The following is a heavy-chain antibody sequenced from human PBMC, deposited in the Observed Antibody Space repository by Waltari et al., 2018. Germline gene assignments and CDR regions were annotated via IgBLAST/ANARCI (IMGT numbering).Heavy chain of an antibody. CDR2: INPNSGGT. CDR3: ARERLAAAGTVDGFDY. CDR1: GYTFTGYY. V-gene: IGHV1-2*02. J-gene: IGHJ4*02. Sequence: QVQLVQSGAEVKKPGASVKVSCKASGYTFTGYYMPWVRQAPGQGLEWMGWINPNSGGTNYAQKFQGRVTMTRDTSISTAYMELSRLRSDDTAVYYCARERLAAAGTVDGFDYWGQGTLVTVSS. D-gene: IGHD6-13*01.